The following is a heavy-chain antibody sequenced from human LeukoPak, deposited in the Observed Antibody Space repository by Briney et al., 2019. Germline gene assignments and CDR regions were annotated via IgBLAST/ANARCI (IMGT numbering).Heavy chain of an antibody. D-gene: IGHD3-3*01. CDR1: GYTFTSYG. CDR3: ARGRDFWSGYYTYVGVDY. V-gene: IGHV1-18*04. CDR2: ISAYNGNT. J-gene: IGHJ4*02. Sequence: GASVKVSCKASGYTFTSYGISWVRQAPGQGLEWMGWISAYNGNTNYAQKLQGRVTMTTDTSTSTAYMELRSLRPDDTAVYYCARGRDFWSGYYTYVGVDYWGQGTLVTVSS.